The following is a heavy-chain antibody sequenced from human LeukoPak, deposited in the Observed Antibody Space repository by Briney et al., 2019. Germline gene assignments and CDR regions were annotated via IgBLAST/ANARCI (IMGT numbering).Heavy chain of an antibody. CDR2: SRNKGSAYST. D-gene: IGHD3-22*01. J-gene: IGHJ4*02. CDR3: TRLFYYGRSGYYLDH. Sequence: GGSLRLSCAASGFSFSDHHVDWVRQAPGKGLEWIGRSRNKGSAYSTVYAASVNGRFTISRDEPENSLYLQMNSLRTEDTAVYYCTRLFYYGRSGYYLDHWGRGTLVTVSS. CDR1: GFSFSDHH. V-gene: IGHV3-72*01.